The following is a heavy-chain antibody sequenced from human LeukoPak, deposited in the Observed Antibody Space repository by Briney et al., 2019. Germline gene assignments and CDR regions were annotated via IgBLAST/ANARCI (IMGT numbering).Heavy chain of an antibody. J-gene: IGHJ3*02. V-gene: IGHV3-15*01. CDR1: GFTFSNAW. CDR2: IKSKTDGGTT. CDR3: TTEAYCGGDCLGDAFDI. D-gene: IGHD2-21*02. Sequence: PGGSLRLSCAASGFTFSNAWMSWVRQAPGKGLEWVGRIKSKTDGGTTDYAAPVKGRFTISRDDSKNTLYLQMNSLKTEDTAVYYCTTEAYCGGDCLGDAFDIWGQGTMVTVSS.